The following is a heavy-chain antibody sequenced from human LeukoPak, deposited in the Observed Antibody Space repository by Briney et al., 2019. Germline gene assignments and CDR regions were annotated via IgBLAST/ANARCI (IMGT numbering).Heavy chain of an antibody. CDR2: ISDSGSA. V-gene: IGHV4-38-2*02. J-gene: IGHJ4*02. CDR3: ARTAYYYDSSGYYYAYYFDY. CDR1: GSSMSSDYY. D-gene: IGHD3-22*01. Sequence: RASETLSLTCTVSGSSMSSDYYWGWIRQPPGKGLEWIGSISDSGSAYYNPSLKSRVVISVDPSKKQFSLKVTSVTAADTAVYYCARTAYYYDSSGYYYAYYFDYWGQGTLVTVSS.